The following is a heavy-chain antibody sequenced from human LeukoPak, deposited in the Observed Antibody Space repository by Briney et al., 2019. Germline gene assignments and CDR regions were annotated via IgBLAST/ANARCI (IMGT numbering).Heavy chain of an antibody. J-gene: IGHJ4*02. D-gene: IGHD2-2*01. Sequence: GGSLRLSCAASGFTFSRYSMNWVRRPPGKGLEWVSSISSSSSFIYYADSVKGRFTISRDNAQNSLYLQMNSLRAEDTAVYYCARAVVVLPVVNFDCWGQGTLVTVSS. CDR1: GFTFSRYS. CDR2: ISSSSSFI. CDR3: ARAVVVLPVVNFDC. V-gene: IGHV3-21*01.